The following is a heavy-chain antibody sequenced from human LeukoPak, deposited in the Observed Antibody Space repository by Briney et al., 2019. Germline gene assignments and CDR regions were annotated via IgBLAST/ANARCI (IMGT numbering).Heavy chain of an antibody. D-gene: IGHD3-10*01. CDR3: AIDLVGLYYFDY. CDR1: GGTFNSYA. V-gene: IGHV1-69*13. Sequence: SVKVSCKASGGTFNSYAISWVRQAPGQGLEWMGGIIPIFGTANYARKFQGRVTITADESTSTAYMELSSLRSEDTAVYYCAIDLVGLYYFDYWGQGTLVTVSS. CDR2: IIPIFGTA. J-gene: IGHJ4*02.